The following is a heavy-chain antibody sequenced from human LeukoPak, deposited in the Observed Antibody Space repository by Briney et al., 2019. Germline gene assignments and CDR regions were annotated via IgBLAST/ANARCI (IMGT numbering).Heavy chain of an antibody. CDR2: ITSSSSYI. V-gene: IGHV3-21*01. Sequence: GGSLRLSCAASGFKFSSETMIWVRQAPGKGLEWVSSITSSSSYISYADSMKGRFTISRDNAKNSLYLQMNSLRAEDTAFYYCARAPARGTLDYWGQGTLVAVSS. CDR3: ARAPARGTLDY. J-gene: IGHJ4*02. D-gene: IGHD3-10*01. CDR1: GFKFSSET.